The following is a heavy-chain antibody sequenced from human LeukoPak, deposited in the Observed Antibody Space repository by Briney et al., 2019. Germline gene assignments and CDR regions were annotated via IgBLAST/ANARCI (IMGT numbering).Heavy chain of an antibody. J-gene: IGHJ4*02. CDR1: GFTFSSYE. D-gene: IGHD3-22*01. CDR2: ISSSGSNI. Sequence: GGSLRLSCVASGFTFSSYEMNWVRRAPGKGLEWVSYISSSGSNIYYADSVKGRFTLSRDNAKNSLYLPMSRLRAEDTAVYYCAREKLSFFDSSGYFDYWGQDTIDPVSS. V-gene: IGHV3-48*03. CDR3: AREKLSFFDSSGYFDY.